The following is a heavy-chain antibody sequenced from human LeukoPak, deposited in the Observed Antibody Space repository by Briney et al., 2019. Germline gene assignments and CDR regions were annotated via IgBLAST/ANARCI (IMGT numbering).Heavy chain of an antibody. Sequence: PSETLSLTCAVYGGSLSGYYWSWIRQPPGKGLEWIGEINHSGSTNYNPSLKSRVTISVDTSKNQFSLKLSSVTAADTAVYYCARSTMIVVDANWFDPWGQGTLVTVSS. CDR3: ARSTMIVVDANWFDP. V-gene: IGHV4-34*01. D-gene: IGHD3-22*01. CDR2: INHSGST. J-gene: IGHJ5*02. CDR1: GGSLSGYY.